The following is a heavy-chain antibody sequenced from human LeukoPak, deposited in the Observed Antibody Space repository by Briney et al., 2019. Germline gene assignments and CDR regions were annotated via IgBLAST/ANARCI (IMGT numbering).Heavy chain of an antibody. J-gene: IGHJ6*02. V-gene: IGHV3-48*03. Sequence: GGSLRLSCAASGFGFGQYEMNWVRQAPGKGLEWIAYISVRAGTIYYGDSAEGRFTISRDDAKDSLYLQMNGLRVEDTAIYYCAKDFPHYYEVPHGMDVWGQGTTVTV. CDR3: AKDFPHYYEVPHGMDV. CDR2: ISVRAGTI. CDR1: GFGFGQYE. D-gene: IGHD3-22*01.